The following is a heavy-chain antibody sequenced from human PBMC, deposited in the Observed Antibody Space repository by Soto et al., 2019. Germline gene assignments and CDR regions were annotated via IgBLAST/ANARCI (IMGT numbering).Heavy chain of an antibody. CDR1: GGTFTKYA. CDR3: ASPNYFFSKMEWSRSDFDY. V-gene: IGHV1-69*01. CDR2: IIPIFGTA. J-gene: IGHJ4*02. Sequence: QVQLVQSGAEVKKPGSSVRVSCWASGGTFTKYAISWVRQAPGQGLEWMGGIIPIFGTANYAQKFQGRVTITADESTRTAYMELNSLTSDDTAVYYCASPNYFFSKMEWSRSDFDYWGQGTLVTVSS. D-gene: IGHD3-3*01.